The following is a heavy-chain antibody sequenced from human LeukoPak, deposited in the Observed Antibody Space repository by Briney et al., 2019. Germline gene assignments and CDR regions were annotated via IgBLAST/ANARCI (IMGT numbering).Heavy chain of an antibody. CDR1: GFTFDSFA. Sequence: GGSLRLSCAASGFTFDSFAMSWVRQTPGKGLEWVSIIYSGGDTYYADSVKGRFTISRDNSKNTMFLQINSLRTEDTAVYYCARVDSSGYHKYYFDYWGQGTLVTVSS. CDR3: ARVDSSGYHKYYFDY. CDR2: IYSGGDT. V-gene: IGHV3-53*01. D-gene: IGHD3-22*01. J-gene: IGHJ4*02.